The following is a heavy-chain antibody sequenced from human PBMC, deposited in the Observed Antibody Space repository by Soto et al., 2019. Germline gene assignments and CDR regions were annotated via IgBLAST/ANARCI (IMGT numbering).Heavy chain of an antibody. Sequence: ASVKVSCKASGYTFTSYGISWVRQAPGQGLEWMGWISAYNGNTNYAQKLQGRVTMTTGTSTSTAYMELRSLRSDDTAVYYCARDDSSGYYYSCYFDYWGQGTLVTVSS. D-gene: IGHD3-22*01. V-gene: IGHV1-18*01. CDR2: ISAYNGNT. CDR1: GYTFTSYG. J-gene: IGHJ4*02. CDR3: ARDDSSGYYYSCYFDY.